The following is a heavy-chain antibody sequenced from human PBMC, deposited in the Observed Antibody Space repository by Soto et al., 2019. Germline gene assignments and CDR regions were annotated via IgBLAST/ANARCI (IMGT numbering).Heavy chain of an antibody. CDR3: ARHLAMKGYCRGGSCYGWFDP. J-gene: IGHJ5*02. CDR2: IYPGDSDT. CDR1: GYSFTSYW. V-gene: IGHV5-51*01. Sequence: EVQLVQSGAEVKKPGESLKISCKGSGYSFTSYWIGWVRQMPGKGLEWMGIIYPGDSDTRYSPSFQGQVTISADKSISTAYLQWSSLKASDTAMYYCARHLAMKGYCRGGSCYGWFDPWGQGTLVTVSS. D-gene: IGHD2-15*01.